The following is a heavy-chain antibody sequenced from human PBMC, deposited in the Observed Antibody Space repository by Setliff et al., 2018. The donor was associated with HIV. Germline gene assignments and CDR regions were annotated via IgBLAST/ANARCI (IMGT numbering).Heavy chain of an antibody. CDR1: GHTFTNDD. CDR3: ARGKGVGGVVITGGLDV. CDR2: MNPNTGVS. Sequence: GASVKVSCKASGHTFTNDDIHWLRRATGQGLEWMGWMNPNTGVSGYALKFQARVTMTRDTSISTAYMELRSLTSEDTAVYYCARGKGVGGVVITGGLDVWGKGTTVTVSS. D-gene: IGHD3-10*01. J-gene: IGHJ6*04. V-gene: IGHV1-8*01.